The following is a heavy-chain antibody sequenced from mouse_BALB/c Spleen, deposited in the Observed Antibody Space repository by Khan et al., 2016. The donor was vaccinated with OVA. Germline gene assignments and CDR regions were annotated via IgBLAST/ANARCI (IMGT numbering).Heavy chain of an antibody. V-gene: IGHV1S81*02. CDR3: ARLLINFDY. CDR1: GYTLTSYW. J-gene: IGHJ2*01. D-gene: IGHD2-1*01. Sequence: QVQLQQPGAELVNPGASVNLSCKASGYTLTSYWMHWVKQRPGQGLEWIGEINPGNGRTNYNETLKSKATMTVDKSSSTAYMQLSSPTSEDSAVYYCARLLINFDYWGQGTTLTVSA. CDR2: INPGNGRT.